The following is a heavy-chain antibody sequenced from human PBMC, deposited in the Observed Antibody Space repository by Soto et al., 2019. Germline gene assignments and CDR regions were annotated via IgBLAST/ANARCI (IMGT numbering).Heavy chain of an antibody. D-gene: IGHD2-8*01. CDR3: AKDDIVLMVYAIFDY. V-gene: IGHV3-23*01. CDR1: GFNFSSYT. CDR2: ISGSGGST. J-gene: IGHJ4*02. Sequence: PGGSLRLSCAASGFNFSSYTMSWVRQAPGKGLEWVSAISGSGGSTYYADSVKGRFTISRDNSKNTLYLQMNSLRAEDTAVYYCAKDDIVLMVYAIFDYWGQGTLVTVSS.